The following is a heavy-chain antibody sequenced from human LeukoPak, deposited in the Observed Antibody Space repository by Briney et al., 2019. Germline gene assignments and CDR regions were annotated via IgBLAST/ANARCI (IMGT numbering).Heavy chain of an antibody. V-gene: IGHV4-59*08. CDR3: ARHLCGSGSLDAFDS. Sequence: SETLSLTCTVSGRSISTYYWSWLRHPPGKGLEWIGYIFYSGSNNYSPSLKSGVTISVDTSKNQFSLYLSSVTAAGTAVCYCARHLCGSGSLDAFDSWRQGRVVSDCS. CDR2: IFYSGSN. D-gene: IGHD3-10*01. J-gene: IGHJ3*02. CDR1: GRSISTYY.